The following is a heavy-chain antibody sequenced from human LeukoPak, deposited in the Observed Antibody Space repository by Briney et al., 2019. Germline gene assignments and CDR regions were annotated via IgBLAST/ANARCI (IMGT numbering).Heavy chain of an antibody. CDR2: ISSSGSTI. V-gene: IGHV3-48*03. J-gene: IGHJ6*04. CDR3: AELGITMIGGV. Sequence: GGSLRLFCAASGFTFSSYEMNWVRQAPGKGLEWVSYISSSGSTIYYADSVKGRFTISRDNAKNSLYLQMNSPRAEDTAVYYCAELGITMIGGVWGKGTTVTISS. CDR1: GFTFSSYE. D-gene: IGHD3-10*02.